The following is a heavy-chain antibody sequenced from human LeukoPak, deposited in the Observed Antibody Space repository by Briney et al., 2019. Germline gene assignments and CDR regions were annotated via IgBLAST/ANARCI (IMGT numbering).Heavy chain of an antibody. CDR1: GGSFSGYY. V-gene: IGHV4-34*01. J-gene: IGHJ4*02. CDR3: ARDLPYYDILTGYYTRHFDY. CDR2: INHSGST. Sequence: SETLSLTCAVYGGSFSGYYWSWIRQPPGKELEWIGEINHSGSTNYNPSLKSRVTISVDTSKNQFSLKLSSVTAADTAVYYCARDLPYYDILTGYYTRHFDYWGQGTLVTVSS. D-gene: IGHD3-9*01.